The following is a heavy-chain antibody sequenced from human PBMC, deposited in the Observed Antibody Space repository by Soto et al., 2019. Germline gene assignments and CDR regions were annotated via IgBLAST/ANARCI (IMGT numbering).Heavy chain of an antibody. CDR2: INPLLEST. CDR3: AKIRGGVYTT. J-gene: IGHJ5*02. V-gene: IGHV1-69*11. D-gene: IGHD3-10*01. Sequence: QVHLVQSGAEVKKPGSSVKVSCNPSGGIFNSYGISWVRQGPGQGLQWMGGINPLLESTNYAEKFQGRLTITADDSRRTVYMELNNLRPEDTATYFCAKIRGGVYTTWGQGTLVTVSS. CDR1: GGIFNSYG.